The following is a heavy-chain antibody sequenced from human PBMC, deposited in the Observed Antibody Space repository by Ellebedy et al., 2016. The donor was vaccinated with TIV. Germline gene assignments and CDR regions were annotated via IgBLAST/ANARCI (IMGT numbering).Heavy chain of an antibody. CDR3: ARGEGGAVFGC. CDR1: GGSISSYF. J-gene: IGHJ4*02. Sequence: SETLSLXXTVSGGSISSYFWSWIRQPPGKGLEWIGYIYYSGSTNSNPSLKSRVTISVDTSKNQFSLKLSSVTAADTAVYYCARGEGGAVFGCWGQGTLVTVSS. V-gene: IGHV4-59*01. D-gene: IGHD6-19*01. CDR2: IYYSGST.